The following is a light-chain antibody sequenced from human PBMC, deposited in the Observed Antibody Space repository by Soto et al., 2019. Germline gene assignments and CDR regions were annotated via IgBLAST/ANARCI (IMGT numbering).Light chain of an antibody. V-gene: IGKV1-39*01. CDR3: QQSYSTPLT. CDR1: QRISSY. CDR2: AAS. J-gene: IGKJ3*01. Sequence: DIQMTQSPSSLSVSVGDRVTITCRASQRISSYLNWYQQKPGKAPKLLIYAASSLQSGVPSRFSGSGSGTDFTLTISSLQPEDFATYYCQQSYSTPLTFRPRTQVNIK.